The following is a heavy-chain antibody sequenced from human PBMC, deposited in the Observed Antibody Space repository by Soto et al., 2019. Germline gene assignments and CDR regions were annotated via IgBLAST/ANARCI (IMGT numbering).Heavy chain of an antibody. CDR1: GFSLSTSGVG. Sequence: QITLKESGPPLVKPTQTLTLTCTFSGFSLSTSGVGVGWIRQPPGKALEWLALIYWDDDKRYSPSLKSRLTITKDTSKNLVVLTMTNMDPVDTATYYCAHSHFILVPAAFDYWGQGTLVTVSS. CDR2: IYWDDDK. J-gene: IGHJ4*02. D-gene: IGHD2-2*01. V-gene: IGHV2-5*02. CDR3: AHSHFILVPAAFDY.